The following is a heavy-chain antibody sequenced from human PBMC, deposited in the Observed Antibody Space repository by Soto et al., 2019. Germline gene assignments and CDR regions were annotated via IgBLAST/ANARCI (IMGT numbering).Heavy chain of an antibody. CDR1: GGSISSYY. CDR3: AVWEENCSGGSCSDSK. V-gene: IGHV4-59*01. D-gene: IGHD2-15*01. J-gene: IGHJ4*02. CDR2: IYYSGST. Sequence: PSETLSLTCTVSGGSISSYYWSWIRQPPGKGLEWIGYIYYSGSTNYNPSLKSRVTISVDTSKNQFSLKLSSVTAADTAVYYCAVWEENCSGGSCSDSKWGQGTLVTVSS.